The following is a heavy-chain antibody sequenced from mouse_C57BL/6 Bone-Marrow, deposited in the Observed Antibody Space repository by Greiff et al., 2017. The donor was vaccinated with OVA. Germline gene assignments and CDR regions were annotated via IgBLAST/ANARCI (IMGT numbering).Heavy chain of an antibody. CDR3: ARRGYYYEKSFFYDY. V-gene: IGHV1-64*01. Sequence: QVQLQQPGAELVKPGASVKLSCKASGYTFTSYWMHWVKQRPGQGLEWIGMIHPNSGSTNYNEKFKSKATLTVDKSSSTAYMQLSSLTSEDSAVYYCARRGYYYEKSFFYDYWGQGTTLTVSS. D-gene: IGHD2-4*01. J-gene: IGHJ2*01. CDR1: GYTFTSYW. CDR2: IHPNSGST.